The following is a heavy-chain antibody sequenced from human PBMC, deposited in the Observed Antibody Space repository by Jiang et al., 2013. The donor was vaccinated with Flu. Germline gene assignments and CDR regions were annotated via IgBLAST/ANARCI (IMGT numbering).Heavy chain of an antibody. J-gene: IGHJ6*02. D-gene: IGHD3-3*01. Sequence: LEWMGWINAGNGNTKYSQKFQGRVTITRDTSASTAYMELSSLRSEDTAVYYCARDRSGYDFDYYYYGMDVWGQGTTVTVSS. V-gene: IGHV1-3*01. CDR3: ARDRSGYDFDYYYYGMDV. CDR2: INAGNGNT.